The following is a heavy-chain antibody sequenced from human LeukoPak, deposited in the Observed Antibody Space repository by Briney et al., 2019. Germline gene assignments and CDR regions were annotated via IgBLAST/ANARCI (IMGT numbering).Heavy chain of an antibody. Sequence: PGGSLRLSCAASGFTFDDYAMHWGRQAPGKGLEWVSGISWNSGSIGYADSVKGRFTISRDNAKNSLYLQMNSLRAEDTALYYCAKGATHYDFWSGYFKEDWFDPWGQGTLVTVSS. CDR1: GFTFDDYA. CDR3: AKGATHYDFWSGYFKEDWFDP. D-gene: IGHD3-3*01. V-gene: IGHV3-9*01. J-gene: IGHJ5*02. CDR2: ISWNSGSI.